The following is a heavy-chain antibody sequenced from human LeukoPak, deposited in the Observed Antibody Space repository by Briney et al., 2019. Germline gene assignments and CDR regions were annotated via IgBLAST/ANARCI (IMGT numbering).Heavy chain of an antibody. CDR3: ARHAYYGSGSYYIGLRY. J-gene: IGHJ4*02. Sequence: GESLKISCKGSGYSFTSYWIGWVRQMPGKGLEWMGIIYPGDSDTRYSPSFQGQVTISADKSISTAYLQWSSLKASDTAMYYCARHAYYGSGSYYIGLRYWGQRTLVTVSS. CDR2: IYPGDSDT. D-gene: IGHD3-10*01. CDR1: GYSFTSYW. V-gene: IGHV5-51*01.